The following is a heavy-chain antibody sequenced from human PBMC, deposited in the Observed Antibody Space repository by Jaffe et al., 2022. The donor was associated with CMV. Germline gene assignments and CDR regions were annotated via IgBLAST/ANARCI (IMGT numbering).Heavy chain of an antibody. CDR1: GGSFSGYY. D-gene: IGHD6-19*01. J-gene: IGHJ1*01. CDR2: INHSGST. CDR3: ARSSKQWLAREYFQH. V-gene: IGHV4-34*01. Sequence: QVQLQQWGAGLLKPSETLSLTCAVYGGSFSGYYWSWIRQPPGKGLEWIGEINHSGSTNYNPSLKSRVTISVDTSKNQFSLKLSSVTAADTAVYYCARSSKQWLAREYFQHWGQGTLVTVSS.